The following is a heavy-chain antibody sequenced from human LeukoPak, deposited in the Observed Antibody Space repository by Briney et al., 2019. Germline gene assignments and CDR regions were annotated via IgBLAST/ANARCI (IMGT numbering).Heavy chain of an antibody. D-gene: IGHD1-1*01. Sequence: SETLSLTCAVYGGSFSGYYWSWIRQPPGKGLEWIGEINHSGSTNYNPSLKSRVTISVDTSKNQFSLKLSSVTAADTAVYYCARGSVHYLRNGMDVWGKGTTVTVSS. CDR1: GGSFSGYY. CDR2: INHSGST. V-gene: IGHV4-34*01. J-gene: IGHJ6*04. CDR3: ARGSVHYLRNGMDV.